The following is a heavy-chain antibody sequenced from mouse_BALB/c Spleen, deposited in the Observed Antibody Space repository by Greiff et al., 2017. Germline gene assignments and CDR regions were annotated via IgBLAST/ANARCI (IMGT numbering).Heavy chain of an antibody. V-gene: IGHV5-12-2*01. CDR3: ASYDYDGPAY. J-gene: IGHJ3*01. CDR2: ISNGGGST. CDR1: GFTFSSYT. D-gene: IGHD2-4*01. Sequence: EVQLQESGGGLVQPGGSLKLSCAASGFTFSSYTMSWVRQTPEKRLEWVAYISNGGGSTYYPDTVKGRFTISRDNAKNTLYLQMSSLKSEDTAMYYCASYDYDGPAYWGQGTLVTVSA.